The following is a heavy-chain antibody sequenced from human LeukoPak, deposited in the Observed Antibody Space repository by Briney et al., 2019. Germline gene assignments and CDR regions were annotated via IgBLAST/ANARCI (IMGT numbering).Heavy chain of an antibody. CDR2: IKSKTDGGTT. Sequence: GGSLRLSCAASGFSFSNAWMSWVRQAPGKGLEWVGRIKSKTDGGTTEYAAPVKGRLNISRDDSKSTLYLQMNSLKTEDTAVYYCATDSSSSSYYWGQGTLVTVSS. CDR1: GFSFSNAW. D-gene: IGHD6-6*01. V-gene: IGHV3-15*01. J-gene: IGHJ4*02. CDR3: ATDSSSSSYY.